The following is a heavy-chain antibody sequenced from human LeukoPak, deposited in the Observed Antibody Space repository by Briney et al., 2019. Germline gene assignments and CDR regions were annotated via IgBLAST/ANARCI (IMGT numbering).Heavy chain of an antibody. CDR3: ARVSGDSSSWFHAFDI. Sequence: ASVKVSCKASGYTFTSYDINWVRQATGQGLEWMGWMNPNSGNTGYAQKFQGGVTMTRNTSISTAYMELSSLRSEDTAVYYCARVSGDSSSWFHAFDIWGQGTMVTVSS. V-gene: IGHV1-8*01. D-gene: IGHD6-13*01. CDR2: MNPNSGNT. CDR1: GYTFTSYD. J-gene: IGHJ3*02.